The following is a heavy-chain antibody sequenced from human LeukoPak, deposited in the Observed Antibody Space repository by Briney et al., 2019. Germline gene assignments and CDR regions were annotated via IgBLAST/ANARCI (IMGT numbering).Heavy chain of an antibody. CDR3: ARVRTGYDAFDI. D-gene: IGHD1-1*01. J-gene: IGHJ3*02. V-gene: IGHV4-39*07. CDR2: IYYSGST. Sequence: SETLSLTCTVSGGSISSSNYYWGWIRQPPGKGLEWIGSIYYSGSTYYNPSLKSRVTISVDTSKNQFSLKLSSVTAADTAVYYCARVRTGYDAFDIWGQGTMVTVSS. CDR1: GGSISSSNYY.